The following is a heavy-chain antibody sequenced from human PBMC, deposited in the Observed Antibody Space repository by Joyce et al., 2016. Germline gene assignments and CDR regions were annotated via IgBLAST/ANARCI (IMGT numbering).Heavy chain of an antibody. J-gene: IGHJ4*02. D-gene: IGHD2-2*01. CDR2: ISYDGEKK. V-gene: IGHV3-30*18. CDR1: GFPFSSYG. Sequence: QVQLVESGGGVVQPGRSLRLSCAASGFPFSSYGMHWVRQAPGKALEWVAVISYDGEKKYYADSVKGRFTISSANSKNTLYLQMNSLRAEDTAVYYCAKDYCSSTSCYFDYWGQGTLVTVSS. CDR3: AKDYCSSTSCYFDY.